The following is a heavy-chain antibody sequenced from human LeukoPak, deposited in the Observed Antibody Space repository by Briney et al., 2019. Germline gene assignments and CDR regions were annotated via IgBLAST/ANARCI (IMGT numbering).Heavy chain of an antibody. CDR2: ISSNGGST. J-gene: IGHJ4*02. D-gene: IGHD2-15*01. CDR1: GFTFSSYA. V-gene: IGHV3-64*01. CDR3: ARDAGFCSGGSCPRYYFDY. Sequence: GGSLRLSCAAPGFTFSSYAMHWVRQAPGKGLEYVSAISSNGGSTYYANTVKGRFTISRDNSKNTLYLQMGSLRAEDMAVYYCARDAGFCSGGSCPRYYFDYWGQGTLVTVSS.